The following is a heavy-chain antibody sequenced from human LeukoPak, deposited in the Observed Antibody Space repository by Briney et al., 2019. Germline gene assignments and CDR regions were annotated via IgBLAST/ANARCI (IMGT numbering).Heavy chain of an antibody. CDR3: ARRAAAGGDWFDP. CDR1: GYSFTSYW. Sequence: GESLKISCKGSGYSFTSYWISWVRQMPGKGLEWMGRIDPSDSYTNYSPSFQGHITISADKSISTAYLQWSSLKASDTAMYYCARRAAAGGDWFDPWGQGTLVTVSP. J-gene: IGHJ5*02. CDR2: IDPSDSYT. V-gene: IGHV5-10-1*01. D-gene: IGHD6-13*01.